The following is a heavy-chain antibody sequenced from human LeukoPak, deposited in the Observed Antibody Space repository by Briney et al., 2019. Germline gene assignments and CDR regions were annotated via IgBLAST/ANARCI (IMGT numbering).Heavy chain of an antibody. J-gene: IGHJ4*02. CDR1: RYTFTSYG. V-gene: IGHV3-30*18. D-gene: IGHD5-18*01. CDR3: AKDRLAQRGNTYGYDYFDY. Sequence: PGGSLRLSCAPSRYTFTSYGMHWVCQAPAKGREWVAAISYAGNNQFYEDSVKGRFTISTDNSKNTLYLQMNSLQTRDSAVYFRAKDRLAQRGNTYGYDYFDYGGQGTLVTVSS. CDR2: ISYAGNNQ.